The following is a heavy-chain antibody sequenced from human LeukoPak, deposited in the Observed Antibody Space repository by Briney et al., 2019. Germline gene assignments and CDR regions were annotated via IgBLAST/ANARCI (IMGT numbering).Heavy chain of an antibody. CDR2: INHSGYI. CDR3: ARTRLWPAGTFDL. D-gene: IGHD3-10*01. J-gene: IGHJ4*02. Sequence: SETLSLTCAVYGESFTGYYWTWIRQPPGKGLEWIGEINHSGYINYNPSLKTRVTISVDTFKKEFSLRLTSVTAADTAIYYCARTRLWPAGTFDLWGQGTLVTVSS. V-gene: IGHV4-34*01. CDR1: GESFTGYY.